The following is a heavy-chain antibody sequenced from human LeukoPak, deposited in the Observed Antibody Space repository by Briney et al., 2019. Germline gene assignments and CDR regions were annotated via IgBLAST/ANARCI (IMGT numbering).Heavy chain of an antibody. CDR3: SELGITMIGGV. V-gene: IGHV3-48*04. CDR2: ISSSGSTI. CDR1: GFTFSSYW. J-gene: IGHJ6*04. D-gene: IGHD3-10*02. Sequence: GGSLRLSCAASGFTFSSYWMNWVRQAPGKGLEWVSYISSSGSTIYYADSVKGRFTISRDNAKNSLYLQMNSLRAEDTAVYYCSELGITMIGGVWGKGTTVTISS.